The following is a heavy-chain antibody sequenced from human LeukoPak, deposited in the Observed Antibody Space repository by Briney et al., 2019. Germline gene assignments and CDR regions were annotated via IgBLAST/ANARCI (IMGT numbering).Heavy chain of an antibody. CDR1: GFTFSSYA. J-gene: IGHJ4*02. CDR2: ISGSGGST. V-gene: IGHV3-23*01. Sequence: GGSLRLSCAASGFTFSSYAMSWVRQAPGKGLEWVSAISGSGGSTYYADSVKGRFTISRDNAKNSVYLQMNSLRAEDTAIYNCARIGYSSSSLDLWGRGTLVTVSS. CDR3: ARIGYSSSSLDL. D-gene: IGHD6-6*01.